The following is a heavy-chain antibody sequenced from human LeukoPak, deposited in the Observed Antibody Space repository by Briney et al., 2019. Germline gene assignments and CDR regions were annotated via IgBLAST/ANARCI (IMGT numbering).Heavy chain of an antibody. CDR2: ISSSSSYI. Sequence: GGSLRLSCAASGFTFSSYAMHWVRQAPGKGLEWVSSISSSSSYIYYADSVKGRFTISRDNAKNSLYLQMNSLRAEDTALYYCAKGRYYDILTPFDYWGQGTLVTVSS. CDR3: AKGRYYDILTPFDY. CDR1: GFTFSSYA. J-gene: IGHJ4*02. V-gene: IGHV3-21*04. D-gene: IGHD3-9*01.